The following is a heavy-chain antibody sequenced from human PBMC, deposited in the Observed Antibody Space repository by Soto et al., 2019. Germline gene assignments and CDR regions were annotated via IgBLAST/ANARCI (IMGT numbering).Heavy chain of an antibody. Sequence: QAQLVESGGGVVQPGRSLRLSCAASGFTFSRNAMHWVRQAPGKGLEWVAVISYDGSNKYYADSVKGRFTISRDNSKNTLYLQMNSLRAEDTAVYYCAKDRASGKPLYYYGMDVWGQGTTVTVSS. D-gene: IGHD2-15*01. CDR2: ISYDGSNK. J-gene: IGHJ6*02. V-gene: IGHV3-30*18. CDR3: AKDRASGKPLYYYGMDV. CDR1: GFTFSRNA.